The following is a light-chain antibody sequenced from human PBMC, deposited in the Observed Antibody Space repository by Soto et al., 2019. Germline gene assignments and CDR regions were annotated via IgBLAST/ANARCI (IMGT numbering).Light chain of an antibody. CDR2: DAS. V-gene: IGKV3-20*01. CDR1: QSVAKNY. J-gene: IGKJ4*01. Sequence: EIVLTQSPGTLPLSPGERATLSCRASQSVAKNYLAWYQQKPGQAPRLLIHDASITATGIPDRFSGSGSGTDFTLTISRLEPEDFAVYYWQLCSSSPLTFGGGTKVEIK. CDR3: QLCSSSPLT.